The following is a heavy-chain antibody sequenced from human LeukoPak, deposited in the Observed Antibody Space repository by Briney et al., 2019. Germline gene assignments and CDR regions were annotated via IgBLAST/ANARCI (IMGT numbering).Heavy chain of an antibody. J-gene: IGHJ4*02. CDR3: ARILHYYDSSGYSRVFDY. V-gene: IGHV2-26*01. CDR1: GFSLSNARMG. D-gene: IGHD3-22*01. CDR2: IFSNDEK. Sequence: SGPVLVKPTETLTLTCTVSGFSLSNARMGVSWIRQPPGKALEWLAHIFSNDEKSYSTSLKSRLTISKDTSKSQVVLTMTNMDPVDTATYYCARILHYYDSSGYSRVFDYWGQGTLVTVSS.